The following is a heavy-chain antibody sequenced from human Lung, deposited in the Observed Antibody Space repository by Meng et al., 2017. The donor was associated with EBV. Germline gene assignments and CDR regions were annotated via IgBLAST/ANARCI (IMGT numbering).Heavy chain of an antibody. Sequence: QVQCVQAAAELKEPGSSATVSCKTPGVTVRNHAISWVRKAPGQGLEWLRGLIPMLGAPNYAQKFQGRVTITADESTSTHYMDLNSLRSEDTAVYYCASESGRGYTPDYWGQGTLVTVSS. J-gene: IGHJ4*02. CDR2: LIPMLGAP. D-gene: IGHD3-10*01. CDR1: GVTVRNHA. CDR3: ASESGRGYTPDY. V-gene: IGHV1-69*01.